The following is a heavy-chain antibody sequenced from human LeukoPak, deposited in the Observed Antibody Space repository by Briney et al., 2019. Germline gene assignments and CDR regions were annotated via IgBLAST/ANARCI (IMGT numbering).Heavy chain of an antibody. J-gene: IGHJ3*02. V-gene: IGHV5-51*01. CDR1: GYSFTSYW. D-gene: IGHD6-13*01. Sequence: GESLKISCKGSGYSFTSYWIGWVRQMPGKGLEWMGIIYPGDSDTRYSPPFQGQVTISADKSISTAYLQWSSLKASDTAMYYCASPAYSSSWYYDAFDIWGQGTMVTVSS. CDR3: ASPAYSSSWYYDAFDI. CDR2: IYPGDSDT.